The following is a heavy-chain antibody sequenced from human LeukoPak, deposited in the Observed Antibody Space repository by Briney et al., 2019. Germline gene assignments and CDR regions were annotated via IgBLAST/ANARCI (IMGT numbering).Heavy chain of an antibody. CDR2: IYYSGST. J-gene: IGHJ4*02. CDR3: ARKRFPGYFDY. D-gene: IGHD3-3*01. V-gene: IGHV4-59*01. Sequence: SETLSLTCTVSGGSISSYYWSWIRQPPGKGLEWIGYIYYSGSTNYNPSLKSRVTISVDTSKNQFSLKLSSVTAADTAVYYCARKRFPGYFDYWGQGTLVTVSS. CDR1: GGSISSYY.